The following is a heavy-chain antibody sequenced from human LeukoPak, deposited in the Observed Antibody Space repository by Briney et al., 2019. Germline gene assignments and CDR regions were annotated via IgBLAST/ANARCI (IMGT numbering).Heavy chain of an antibody. CDR2: IKKDGSEK. Sequence: GGSLRLSCAASGFTFSSHWMSWVRQAPGRGLEWVANIKKDGSEKYYVDAVKGRFTISRDNAKTSLYLQMNSLRAEDTAVYYCARDLSGIAGYTYGRGIDYWGQGTLVTVSS. J-gene: IGHJ4*02. V-gene: IGHV3-7*01. CDR3: ARDLSGIAGYTYGRGIDY. CDR1: GFTFSSHW. D-gene: IGHD5-18*01.